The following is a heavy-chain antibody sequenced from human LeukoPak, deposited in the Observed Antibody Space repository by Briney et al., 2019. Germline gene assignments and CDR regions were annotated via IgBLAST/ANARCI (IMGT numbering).Heavy chain of an antibody. J-gene: IGHJ4*02. CDR3: ARDRGYYDSSGYYVN. Sequence: ASVKVSCKASGYTFTGYYMHWVRQAPGQGLEWMGIINPSGGSTSYAQKFQGRATMTRDTSTSTVYMELSSLRSEDTAVYYCARDRGYYDSSGYYVNWGQGTLVTVSS. D-gene: IGHD3-22*01. CDR1: GYTFTGYY. V-gene: IGHV1-46*01. CDR2: INPSGGST.